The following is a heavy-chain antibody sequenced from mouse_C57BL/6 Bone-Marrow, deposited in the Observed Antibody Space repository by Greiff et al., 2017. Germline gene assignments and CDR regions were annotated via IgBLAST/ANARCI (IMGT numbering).Heavy chain of an antibody. CDR3: ARVRFDY. V-gene: IGHV5-4*03. Sequence: EVMLVESGGGLVKPGGSLKLSCAASGFTFSSYAMSWVRQTPEKRLEWVATISDGGSYTYYPDNVKGRFTISRDNAKNNLYLQMSNLKSEDTAMYYCARVRFDYCGQGTTLPVSS. CDR2: ISDGGSYT. J-gene: IGHJ2*01. CDR1: GFTFSSYA.